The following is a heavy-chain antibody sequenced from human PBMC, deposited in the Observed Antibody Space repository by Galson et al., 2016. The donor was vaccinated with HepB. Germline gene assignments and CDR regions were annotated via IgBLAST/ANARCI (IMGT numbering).Heavy chain of an antibody. CDR1: GYTFSDYW. CDR3: MKQRRDRNGGRGYYPRAFDT. J-gene: IGHJ3*02. CDR2: IYPDDSDT. D-gene: IGHD3-22*01. Sequence: QSGAEVKKPGESLKISCKDSGYTFSDYWIAWVRQMPGKGLEWMGIIYPDDSDTRYSPSFQGPVTISVDKSISTAYLQWNSLKASDTAMYYCMKQRRDRNGGRGYYPRAFDTWGQGTMVIVSS. V-gene: IGHV5-51*01.